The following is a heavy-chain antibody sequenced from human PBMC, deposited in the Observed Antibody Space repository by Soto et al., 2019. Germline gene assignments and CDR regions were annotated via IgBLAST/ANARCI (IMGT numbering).Heavy chain of an antibody. CDR2: IIPIFGTA. V-gene: IGHV1-69*13. D-gene: IGHD2-15*01. CDR3: SRDAGPIDVVSRGEQHNLFDH. J-gene: IGHJ5*02. Sequence: SVKVSCKASGGTFSSYAISWVRQAPGQGLEWMGGIIPIFGTANYAQKFQGRVTITADESTSTAYMELSSLRSEDTAGYYCSRDAGPIDVVSRGEQHNLFDHPAQRTPVPVSS. CDR1: GGTFSSYA.